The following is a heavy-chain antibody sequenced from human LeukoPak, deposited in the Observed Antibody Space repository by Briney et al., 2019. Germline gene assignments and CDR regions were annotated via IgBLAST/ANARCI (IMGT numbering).Heavy chain of an antibody. D-gene: IGHD2-21*02. J-gene: IGHJ6*02. CDR1: GFTFSNYW. Sequence: PGGSLRLSCAASGFTFSNYWMHWVRQAPGEALMWVSRIKSDGGSTNYADSVKGRFTISRDNAKNTLYLQMNSLRAEDTAVYYCSRDSLSSCGGDCYSGLDVWGQGTTVTVSS. CDR3: SRDSLSSCGGDCYSGLDV. V-gene: IGHV3-74*01. CDR2: IKSDGGST.